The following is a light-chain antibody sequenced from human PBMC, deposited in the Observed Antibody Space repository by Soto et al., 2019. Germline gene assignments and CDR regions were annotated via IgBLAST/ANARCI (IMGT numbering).Light chain of an antibody. Sequence: QSALTQPPSASGSPGQSLTISCTGTSSDVGAHNYVSWYQQNPGKAPKLMLYDVNKRPSGVPDRFSGSKSGNTASLTVSGLQAEDEADYYCASWDDNLNGGVFGGGTKVTVL. CDR3: ASWDDNLNGGV. CDR2: DVN. CDR1: SSDVGAHNY. J-gene: IGLJ3*02. V-gene: IGLV2-8*01.